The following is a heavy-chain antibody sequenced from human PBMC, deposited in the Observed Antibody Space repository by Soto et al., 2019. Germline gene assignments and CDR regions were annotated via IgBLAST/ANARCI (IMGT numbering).Heavy chain of an antibody. CDR2: IYYSGST. V-gene: IGHV4-59*08. Sequence: QVQLQESGPGLVKPWETLSLTCTVSGGSISGYYWSWIRQPPGKGLEWIGYIYYSGSTNYNPALMSRVTISVDSSKNQVSLKMSSVTAADTAVYYCARHLYLGGYSYGYSLWGQGTLVTVSS. CDR1: GGSISGYY. CDR3: ARHLYLGGYSYGYSL. D-gene: IGHD5-18*01. J-gene: IGHJ4*02.